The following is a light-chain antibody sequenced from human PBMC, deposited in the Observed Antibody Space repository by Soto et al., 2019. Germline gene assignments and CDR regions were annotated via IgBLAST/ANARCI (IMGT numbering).Light chain of an antibody. J-gene: IGKJ1*01. CDR2: GAS. V-gene: IGKV3-15*01. Sequence: EIVMTQSPATLSVSPGERATLSCRASQRVSSNLAWYQQKPGQAPRLLIYGASTRATGIPARFSGSGSETEFTLTISSLQSEDFAVYYCQQYNKWPPWTFGQGTKVEIK. CDR1: QRVSSN. CDR3: QQYNKWPPWT.